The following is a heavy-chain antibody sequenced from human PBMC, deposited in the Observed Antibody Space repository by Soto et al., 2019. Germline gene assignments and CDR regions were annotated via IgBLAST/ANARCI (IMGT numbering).Heavy chain of an antibody. CDR3: ARGRVSMAPGLDY. J-gene: IGHJ4*02. CDR2: IWYDGSNK. CDR1: GFTFSSYG. Sequence: QVQLVESGGGVVQPGRSLRLSCAASGFTFSSYGMHWVRQAPGKGLEWVAVIWYDGSNKYYADSVKGRFTISRDNSKKTLYLQMNSLRAEDTAVYYCARGRVSMAPGLDYWGQGTLVTVSS. D-gene: IGHD2-8*01. V-gene: IGHV3-33*01.